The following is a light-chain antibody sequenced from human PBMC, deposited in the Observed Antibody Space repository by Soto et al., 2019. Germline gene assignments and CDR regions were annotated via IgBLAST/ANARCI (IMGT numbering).Light chain of an antibody. CDR3: QQYDTSPTT. Sequence: EIVLTQSPGTLSLSPGERATLSCRASQSLSSSYLAWYQQKPGQAPRLLIYGVSLRATGIPDRFSGSGSGTDFTLAISTLEPEDFAVYYCQQYDTSPTTFGPGTEVDIK. J-gene: IGKJ3*01. CDR2: GVS. CDR1: QSLSSSY. V-gene: IGKV3-20*01.